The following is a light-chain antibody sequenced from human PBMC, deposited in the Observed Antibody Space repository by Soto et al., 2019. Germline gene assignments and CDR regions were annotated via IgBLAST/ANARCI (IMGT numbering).Light chain of an antibody. CDR2: AAS. Sequence: AIQMTQSPSSLSASVGDRVTITCRASQGIRNDLGWYQQKPGKAPKLLIYAASSLQSGVPSRFSGSRSGTHFTLTISSLQPEDVATYYCQKYDTDPRTFGQGTKVDI. J-gene: IGKJ1*01. CDR3: QKYDTDPRT. CDR1: QGIRND. V-gene: IGKV1-6*01.